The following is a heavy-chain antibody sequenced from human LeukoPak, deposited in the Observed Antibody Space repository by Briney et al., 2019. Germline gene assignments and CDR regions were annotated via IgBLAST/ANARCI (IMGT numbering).Heavy chain of an antibody. D-gene: IGHD6-6*01. J-gene: IGHJ4*02. V-gene: IGHV1-18*01. CDR2: ISAYNGNT. CDR1: GYTFTSYG. Sequence: ASVKVSCKASGYTFTSYGISWVRQAPGQGLEWMGWISAYNGNTNYAQKFQGRVTITADESTSTAYMELSSLRSEDTAVYYCARGSIAARAFDYWGQGTLVTVSS. CDR3: ARGSIAARAFDY.